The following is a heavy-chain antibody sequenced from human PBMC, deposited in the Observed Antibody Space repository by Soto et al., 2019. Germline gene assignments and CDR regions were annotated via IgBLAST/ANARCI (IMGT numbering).Heavy chain of an antibody. V-gene: IGHV3-23*01. J-gene: IGHJ4*02. D-gene: IGHD1-26*01. CDR3: AKESPQWELLLGIDY. Sequence: GGALRVSCSASGFTFSSYAMSWVRQAPGKGLEWVSYISGSGGNTFYADSVKGRFTISRDNSKNTLYLQMNSLRAEDTAVYYCAKESPQWELLLGIDYWGQGTMVTVS. CDR1: GFTFSSYA. CDR2: ISGSGGNT.